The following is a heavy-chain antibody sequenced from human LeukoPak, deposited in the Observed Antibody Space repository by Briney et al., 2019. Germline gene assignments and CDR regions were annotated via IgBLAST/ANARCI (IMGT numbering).Heavy chain of an antibody. CDR3: ARAGALAKYCSGGSCYSHYYYYMDV. Sequence: ASVKVSCKASGYTFTSYGISWVRQAPRQGLEWMGWISAYNGNTNYAQKLQGRVTMTTDTSTSTAYMELRSLRSDDAPVYYCARAGALAKYCSGGSCYSHYYYYMDVWGKGTTVTVSS. CDR1: GYTFTSYG. J-gene: IGHJ6*03. V-gene: IGHV1-18*01. D-gene: IGHD2-15*01. CDR2: ISAYNGNT.